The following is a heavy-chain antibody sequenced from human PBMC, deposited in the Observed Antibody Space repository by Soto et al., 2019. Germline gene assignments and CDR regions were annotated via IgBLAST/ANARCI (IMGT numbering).Heavy chain of an antibody. D-gene: IGHD3-22*01. V-gene: IGHV4-34*01. CDR3: AVYDSSGLVR. CDR2: INHSGST. Sequence: SETLSLTCAVYGGSFSGYYWSWIRQPPGKGLEWIGEINHSGSTNYNPSLKSRVTISVDTSKNQFSLKLSSVTAADTAVYYCAVYDSSGLVRWGQGTLVTVSS. CDR1: GGSFSGYY. J-gene: IGHJ1*01.